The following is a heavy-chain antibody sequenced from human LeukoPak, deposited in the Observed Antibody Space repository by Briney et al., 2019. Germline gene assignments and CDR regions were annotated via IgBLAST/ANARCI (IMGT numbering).Heavy chain of an antibody. J-gene: IGHJ5*02. CDR2: INHSGST. CDR3: ARGPRITMVRGVYWFDP. CDR1: GGSFSGYY. V-gene: IGHV4-34*01. D-gene: IGHD3-10*01. Sequence: PSETLSLTCSVYGGSFSGYYWSWIRQPPGKGLKWIGDINHSGSTNYNPSLKSRVTISVDTSKNQFSLKLSSVTAADTAVYYCARGPRITMVRGVYWFDPWGQGTLVTVSS.